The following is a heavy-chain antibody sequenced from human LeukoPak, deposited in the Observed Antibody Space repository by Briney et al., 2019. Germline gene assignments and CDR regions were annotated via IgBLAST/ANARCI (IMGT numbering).Heavy chain of an antibody. CDR1: GYTFTSYD. CDR2: MNPNSGNT. D-gene: IGHD6-19*01. CDR3: ASHSDSSGWPIDY. Sequence: PEASVKVSCKASGYTFTSYDINWVRQATGQGLEWMGWMNPNSGNTGYAQKFQGRVTMTRSTSISTAYMELSRLRSDDTAVYYCASHSDSSGWPIDYWGQGTLVTVSS. V-gene: IGHV1-8*01. J-gene: IGHJ4*02.